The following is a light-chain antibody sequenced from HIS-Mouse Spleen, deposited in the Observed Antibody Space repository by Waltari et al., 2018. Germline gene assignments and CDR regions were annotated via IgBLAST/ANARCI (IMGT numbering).Light chain of an antibody. J-gene: IGKJ3*01. Sequence: DIQMTQSPSTLSASVGNRVTITCRASQSISSWLAWYQQKPGKAPKLLIYKASSLESGVPSRFSGSGSGTEFTLTISSLQPDDFATYYCQQYNSYLTFGPGTKVEIK. CDR1: QSISSW. CDR3: QQYNSYLT. V-gene: IGKV1-5*03. CDR2: KAS.